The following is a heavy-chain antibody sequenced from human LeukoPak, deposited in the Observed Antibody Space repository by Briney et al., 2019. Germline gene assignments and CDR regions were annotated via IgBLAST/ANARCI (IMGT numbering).Heavy chain of an antibody. J-gene: IGHJ6*02. CDR2: ISPTSHKI. V-gene: IGHV3-48*02. CDR3: ASTIGDV. Sequence: GGSLRLSCVASELIFSDYSMNWVRQAPGKGLEWISHISPTSHKIYYADSVKGRFTISRDNVKNSLYLQMHSLRDEDSVVYYCASTIGDVWGRGTTVIVSS. CDR1: ELIFSDYS. D-gene: IGHD3-10*01.